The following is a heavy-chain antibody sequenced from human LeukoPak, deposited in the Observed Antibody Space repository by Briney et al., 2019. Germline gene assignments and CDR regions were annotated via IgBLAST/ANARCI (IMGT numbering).Heavy chain of an antibody. V-gene: IGHV3-21*01. Sequence: GGSLRLSCVASRFTFSSYSMTWVRRAPGTGLEWVSSISFGGGHIFYTDSMKGRFTIFRDDSKNSLYLEMNSLRAEDTAVYFCARIVLTPPYGMDVWGQGTTVTVSS. CDR2: ISFGGGHI. D-gene: IGHD2/OR15-2a*01. CDR1: RFTFSSYS. J-gene: IGHJ6*02. CDR3: ARIVLTPPYGMDV.